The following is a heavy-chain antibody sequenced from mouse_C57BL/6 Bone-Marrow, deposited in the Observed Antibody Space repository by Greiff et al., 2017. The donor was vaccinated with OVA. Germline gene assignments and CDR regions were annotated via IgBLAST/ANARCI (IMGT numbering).Heavy chain of an antibody. V-gene: IGHV1-26*01. J-gene: IGHJ2*01. CDR2: INPNNGGT. D-gene: IGHD1-1*01. Sequence: SGYTFTDYYMNWVKQSHGKSLEWIGDINPNNGGTSYNQKFKGKATLTVDKSSSTAYMELRSLTSEDSAVYYCASYGDYWGQGTTLTVSS. CDR1: GYTFTDYY. CDR3: ASYGDY.